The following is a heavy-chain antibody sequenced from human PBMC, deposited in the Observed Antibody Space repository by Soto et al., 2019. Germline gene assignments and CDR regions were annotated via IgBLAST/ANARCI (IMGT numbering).Heavy chain of an antibody. CDR2: ISSSSSYI. D-gene: IGHD7-27*01. V-gene: IGHV3-21*01. J-gene: IGHJ6*02. CDR1: GFTFSSYS. Sequence: GGSLRLSCAASGFTFSSYSMNWVRQAPGKGLEWVSSISSSSSYIYYAESVKGRFSISRDNAKNSLYLQMNSLRAEDTAVYYCARALNWGSYYYGMDVWGQGTTVTVSS. CDR3: ARALNWGSYYYGMDV.